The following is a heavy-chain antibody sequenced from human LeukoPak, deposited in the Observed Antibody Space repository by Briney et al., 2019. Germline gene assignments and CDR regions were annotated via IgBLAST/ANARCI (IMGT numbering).Heavy chain of an antibody. CDR2: IGGSGTNT. Sequence: GGSLRLSCAASGFTFSSYSMNWVRQAPGKGLEWVSVIGGSGTNTYYADSVKGRFTISRDSSKNTLYLQMYSLRAEDTAVYYCAKGRGVVTTPFDYWGQGTLVTVSS. J-gene: IGHJ4*02. V-gene: IGHV3-23*01. CDR3: AKGRGVVTTPFDY. D-gene: IGHD3-16*01. CDR1: GFTFSSYS.